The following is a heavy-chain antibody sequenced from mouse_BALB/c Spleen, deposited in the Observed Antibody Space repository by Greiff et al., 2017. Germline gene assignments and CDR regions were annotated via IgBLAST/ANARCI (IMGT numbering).Heavy chain of an antibody. Sequence: QGHVKQSGAELVKPGASVKLSCKASGYTFTSYYMYWVKQRPGQGLEWIGEINPSNGGTNFNEKFKSKATLTVDKSSSTAYMQLSSLTSEDSAVYYCTRRDRYDGWFAYWGQGTLVTVSA. CDR1: GYTFTSYY. D-gene: IGHD2-14*01. J-gene: IGHJ3*01. V-gene: IGHV1S81*02. CDR3: TRRDRYDGWFAY. CDR2: INPSNGGT.